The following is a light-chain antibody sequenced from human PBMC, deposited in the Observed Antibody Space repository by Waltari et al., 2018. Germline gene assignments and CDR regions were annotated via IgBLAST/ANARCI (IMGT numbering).Light chain of an antibody. J-gene: IGLJ2*01. Sequence: QSALAQPASVSGSPGQSITIPCPGPANDLGGYTYVSWYQQHPGLAPKLMIYDVSNRPSGVSNRFSGSKSGNTASLTISGLQAEDEADYYCSSYTSSSTYVLFGGGTKLTVL. CDR1: ANDLGGYTY. CDR3: SSYTSSSTYVL. V-gene: IGLV2-14*03. CDR2: DVS.